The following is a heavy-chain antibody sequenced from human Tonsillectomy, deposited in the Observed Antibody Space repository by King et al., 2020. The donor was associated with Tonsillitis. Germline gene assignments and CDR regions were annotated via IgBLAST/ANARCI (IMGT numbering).Heavy chain of an antibody. CDR1: GNSISSGYY. V-gene: IGHV4-38-2*02. CDR2: IYHSGST. CDR3: ARISSGWNDAFDI. J-gene: IGHJ3*02. D-gene: IGHD6-19*01. Sequence: QLQESGPGLVKPSETLSLTCSVSGNSISSGYYWGWIRQPPGKGLGWIGIIYHSGSTYCNPSLKSRVTISVDTSKNQFSLKLSSVTAADTAVYYCARISSGWNDAFDIWGQGTMVTVSS.